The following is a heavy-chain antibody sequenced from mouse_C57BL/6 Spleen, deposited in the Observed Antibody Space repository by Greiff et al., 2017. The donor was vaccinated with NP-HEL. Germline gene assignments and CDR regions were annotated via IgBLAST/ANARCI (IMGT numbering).Heavy chain of an antibody. D-gene: IGHD1-1*01. CDR2: IYPRSGNT. CDR1: GYTFTSYG. Sequence: VQLQQSGAELARPGASVKLSCKASGYTFTSYGISWVKQRTGQGLEWIGEIYPRSGNTYYNEKFKGKATLTADKSSSTAYMELRSLTSEDSAVYFCAKFYGSSYEWYFDVWGTGTTVTVSS. CDR3: AKFYGSSYEWYFDV. V-gene: IGHV1-81*01. J-gene: IGHJ1*03.